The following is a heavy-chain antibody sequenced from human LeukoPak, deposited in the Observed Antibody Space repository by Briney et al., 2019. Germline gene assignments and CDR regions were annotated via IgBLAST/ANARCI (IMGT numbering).Heavy chain of an antibody. CDR2: ITGTTSTI. Sequence: GGSLRLSCAASGFTFSSYSMNWVRQAPGKGLEWVSRITGTTSTIHYADSVKGRFTISRDNSKNTLYLQMNSLRAEDTAIYYCAKEWEPSTDYWGQGTLVTVSS. V-gene: IGHV3-48*01. J-gene: IGHJ4*02. D-gene: IGHD1-26*01. CDR1: GFTFSSYS. CDR3: AKEWEPSTDY.